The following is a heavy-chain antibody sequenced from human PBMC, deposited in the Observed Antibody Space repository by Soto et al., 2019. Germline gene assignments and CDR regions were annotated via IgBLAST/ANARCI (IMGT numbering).Heavy chain of an antibody. CDR1: GYTFTSYG. Sequence: ASVKVSCKASGYTFTSYGISWVRQAPGQGLEWMGWISAYNGNTNYAQKLQGRVTMTTDTSTSTAYMELRSLRSDDTAVYYCARVIGSIVVVVAATYSWFDPWGQGTLVTVSS. CDR2: ISAYNGNT. V-gene: IGHV1-18*01. CDR3: ARVIGSIVVVVAATYSWFDP. J-gene: IGHJ5*02. D-gene: IGHD2-15*01.